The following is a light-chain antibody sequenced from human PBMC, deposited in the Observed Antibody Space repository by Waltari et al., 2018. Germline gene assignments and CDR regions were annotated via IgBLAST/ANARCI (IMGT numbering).Light chain of an antibody. Sequence: DIRMTQSPSSLSASVGDRVTITCRASQGISDSLAWYQQKPGTVPKLLIYFASTLQSGVPSRFSGSGSGTDFTLKISRVEAEDVGVYYCMQATHWPLTFGGGTKVEIK. CDR3: MQATHWPLT. J-gene: IGKJ4*01. V-gene: IGKV1-27*01. CDR1: QGISDS. CDR2: FAS.